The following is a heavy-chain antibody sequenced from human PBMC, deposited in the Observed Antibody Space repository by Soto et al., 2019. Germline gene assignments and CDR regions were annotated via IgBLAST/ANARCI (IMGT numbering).Heavy chain of an antibody. CDR2: INAGSGTT. V-gene: IGHV1-3*01. CDR1: GFNFSSYT. CDR3: ARDTETLGPRANDALDI. D-gene: IGHD3-3*02. Sequence: VQLVESGGGLVKPGGSLRLSCAASGFNFSSYTMNWVRQAPGQSLEWMGWINAGSGTTKYSQNFQGRVSITRDTSASTVYMELTGLTSEDTAVYYCARDTETLGPRANDALDIWGQGTMVTVSS. J-gene: IGHJ3*02.